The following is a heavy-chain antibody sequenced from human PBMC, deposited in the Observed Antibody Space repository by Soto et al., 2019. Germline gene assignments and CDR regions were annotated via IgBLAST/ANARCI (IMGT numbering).Heavy chain of an antibody. D-gene: IGHD6-19*01. CDR1: GFTFSSYD. CDR3: ARVSIAVALRAFDI. CDR2: IGTAGDT. Sequence: PGGSLILSCAASGFTFSSYDMHWVRQATGKGLEWVSAIGTAGDTYYPGSVKGRFTISRENAKNSLYLQMNSLRAGDTAVYYCARVSIAVALRAFDIWGQGTMVTVSS. J-gene: IGHJ3*02. V-gene: IGHV3-13*01.